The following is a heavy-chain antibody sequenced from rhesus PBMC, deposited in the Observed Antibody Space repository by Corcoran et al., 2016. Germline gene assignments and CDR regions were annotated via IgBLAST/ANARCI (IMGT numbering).Heavy chain of an antibody. CDR2: INNRGRT. J-gene: IGHJ5-2*01. CDR1: GYSISSGYD. CDR3: ARRDF. Sequence: QVQLQESGPGLVKPSETLSLTCAVSGYSISSGYDWGWIRQPPGKGLEYIGYINNRGRTYYNPTLNRRVTISKDTSKNQFSRKLSSVTAADTAVYYCARRDFWGQGVLVTVSS. V-gene: IGHV4-99*01.